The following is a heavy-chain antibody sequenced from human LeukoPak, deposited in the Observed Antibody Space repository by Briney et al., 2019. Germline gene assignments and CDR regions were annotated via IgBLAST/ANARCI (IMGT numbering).Heavy chain of an antibody. CDR3: AKSSYDFWSSFDY. J-gene: IGHJ4*02. CDR2: INADDFRT. CDR1: GFTFSSFA. Sequence: GGSLRLSCAASGFTFSSFAMSWVRQAPGKGLEWVSGINADDFRTYYADSVKGRFTISRDNSKSTLYLQMSSLRAEETAVYYCAKSSYDFWSSFDYWGQGTLVTVSS. V-gene: IGHV3-23*01. D-gene: IGHD3-3*01.